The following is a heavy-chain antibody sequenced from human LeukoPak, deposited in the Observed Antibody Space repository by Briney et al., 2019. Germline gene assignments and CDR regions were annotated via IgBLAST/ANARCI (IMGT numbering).Heavy chain of an antibody. CDR3: ARETVTGAAGYFDY. D-gene: IGHD4-17*01. Sequence: SETLSLTCAVSGGSISSGGYSWSWIRQPPGKGLEWIGYIYHSGSTYYNPSLKSRVTISVDRSKNQFSLKLSSVTAADTAVYYCARETVTGAAGYFDYWGQGTLVTVSS. V-gene: IGHV4-30-2*01. CDR2: IYHSGST. CDR1: GGSISSGGYS. J-gene: IGHJ4*02.